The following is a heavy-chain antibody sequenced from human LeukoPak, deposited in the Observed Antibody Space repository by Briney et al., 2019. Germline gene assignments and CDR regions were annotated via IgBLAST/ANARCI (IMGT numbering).Heavy chain of an antibody. CDR2: INQDGTET. D-gene: IGHD3-16*01. V-gene: IGHV3-7*01. CDR1: GFTFRTYW. CDR3: ARGGGRLCPH. J-gene: IGHJ4*02. Sequence: GGSLRLLCVVSGFTFRTYWMTWVRQPPGKGLEWLANINQDGTETNYVDSVKGRFTISRENAKNSLYLQMNSLRAEDMAVYYCARGGGRLCPHWGQGTLVTVSS.